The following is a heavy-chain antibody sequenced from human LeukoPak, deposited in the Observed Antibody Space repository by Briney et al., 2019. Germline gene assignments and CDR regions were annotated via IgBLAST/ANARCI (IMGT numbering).Heavy chain of an antibody. Sequence: SETLSLTCTVSGGSISSGDYYWSWIRQPPGKGLEWIGYIYYSGSTYYNPSLKSRVTISVDTSKNQFSLKLSSVTAADTAVYYCAGASMPYYYDSSAGFDPWGQGTLVTVSS. CDR3: AGASMPYYYDSSAGFDP. CDR2: IYYSGST. CDR1: GGSISSGDYY. J-gene: IGHJ5*02. V-gene: IGHV4-30-4*01. D-gene: IGHD3-22*01.